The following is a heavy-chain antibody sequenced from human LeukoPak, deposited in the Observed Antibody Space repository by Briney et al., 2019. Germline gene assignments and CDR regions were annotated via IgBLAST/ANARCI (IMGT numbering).Heavy chain of an antibody. V-gene: IGHV4-38-2*02. Sequence: SETLSLTCTVSGYSISSGYYWGWIRQPPGKGLEWIGSIYHSGSTYYNPSLKSRVTISVDTSKNQFSLKLSSVTAADTAVYHCARGDCSSTICYSPMDVWGKGTTVTVSS. CDR3: ARGDCSSTICYSPMDV. CDR2: IYHSGST. D-gene: IGHD2-2*01. J-gene: IGHJ6*03. CDR1: GYSISSGYY.